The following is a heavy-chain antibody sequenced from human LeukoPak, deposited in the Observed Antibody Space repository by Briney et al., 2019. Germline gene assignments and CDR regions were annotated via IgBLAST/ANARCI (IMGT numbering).Heavy chain of an antibody. CDR3: AREVSEGFDF. CDR1: GFTFGGYS. J-gene: IGHJ4*02. D-gene: IGHD3-22*01. CDR2: FGTRSTSV. V-gene: IGHV3-21*01. Sequence: GGSLRLSCTASGFTFGGYSMNWIRQAPGKGLEWVSSFGTRSTSVYHAGSVKGRFAISRDNAKNSLYLQMNSLRAEDTALYYCAREVSEGFDFWGQGTLVTVSS.